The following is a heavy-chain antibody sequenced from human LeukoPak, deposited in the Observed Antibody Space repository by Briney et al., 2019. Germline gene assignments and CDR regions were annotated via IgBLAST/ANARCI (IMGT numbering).Heavy chain of an antibody. D-gene: IGHD1-26*01. Sequence: GGSLRLSCAASGFTFSSYAMSWVRQAPGKGLEWVSSISSSSSYIYYADSVKGRFTISRDNAKNSLYLQMNSLRAEDTAVYYCASLLWESYWGQGTLVTVSS. CDR2: ISSSSSYI. CDR1: GFTFSSYA. V-gene: IGHV3-21*01. J-gene: IGHJ4*02. CDR3: ASLLWESY.